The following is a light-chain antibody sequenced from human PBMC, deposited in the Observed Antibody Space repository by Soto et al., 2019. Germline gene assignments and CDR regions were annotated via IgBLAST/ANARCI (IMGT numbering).Light chain of an antibody. CDR1: QDISNS. V-gene: IGKV1-27*01. J-gene: IGKJ4*01. CDR2: AAS. CDR3: QKYNSAPRT. Sequence: DIQMTQSPSSLSASVGDRVTITCRASQDISNSLAWYQQKPGKVPKVLIYAASILQSGVPARFSGSGSGTDFTLTMNSLQPEDVATYYCQKYNSAPRTFGGGTKVEI.